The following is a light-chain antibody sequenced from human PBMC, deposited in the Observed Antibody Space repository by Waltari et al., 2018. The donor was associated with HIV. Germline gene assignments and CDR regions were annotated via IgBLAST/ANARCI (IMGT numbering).Light chain of an antibody. CDR3: SSFTTSNTLL. Sequence: QSALTQPASVSGSPGQSITVSCTGTSSDIGSYNYVSWYQQTPGTAPKLVIYEVNNRPSGISNLFSGSKSGTTASLTISGLQTEDEAHYYCSSFTTSNTLLFGGGTKVTVL. V-gene: IGLV2-14*01. CDR1: SSDIGSYNY. CDR2: EVN. J-gene: IGLJ2*01.